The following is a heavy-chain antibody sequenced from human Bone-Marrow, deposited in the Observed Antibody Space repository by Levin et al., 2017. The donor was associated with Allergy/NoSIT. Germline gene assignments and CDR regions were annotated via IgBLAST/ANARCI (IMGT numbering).Heavy chain of an antibody. J-gene: IGHJ4*02. Sequence: GGSLRLSCAATGFTFSSYAMSWVRQAPGKGLEWVSSISGSGRSTYDADSVKGRFTISRDTSKNTLYLPIDSLRADDTALYYCAKHNEWDSGFGVFDYWGQGTPVTVSS. CDR2: ISGSGRST. D-gene: IGHD5-12*01. CDR1: GFTFSSYA. CDR3: AKHNEWDSGFGVFDY. V-gene: IGHV3-23*01.